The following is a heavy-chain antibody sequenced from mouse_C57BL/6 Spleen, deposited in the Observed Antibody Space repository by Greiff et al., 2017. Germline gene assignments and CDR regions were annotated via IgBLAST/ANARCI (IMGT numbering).Heavy chain of an antibody. CDR3: DGNYWYCDV. D-gene: IGHD2-1*01. CDR1: GFTFSDYG. Sequence: EVLLVESGGGLVKPGGSLKLSCAASGFTFSDYGMHWVRQAPEKGLEWVAYISSGSSTIYYADTVKGRFTISTDNAKNTLFLQMTSLRSEDMAMYYGDGNYWYCDVWGTGTTVTVSS. J-gene: IGHJ1*03. CDR2: ISSGSSTI. V-gene: IGHV5-17*01.